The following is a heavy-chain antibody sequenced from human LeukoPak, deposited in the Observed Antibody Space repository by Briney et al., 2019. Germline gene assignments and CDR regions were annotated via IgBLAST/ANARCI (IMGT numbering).Heavy chain of an antibody. D-gene: IGHD1-20*01. CDR2: INPNSGGT. CDR1: GYTFTGYY. J-gene: IGHJ6*03. CDR3: ARAYNWNGNYYYYYYMDV. V-gene: IGHV1-2*02. Sequence: ASVKVSCKASGYTFTGYYMHWVRQAPGQGLEWMGWINPNSGGTNYAQKFQGRVTMTRDTSISTAYMELSRLGSDDTAVYYCARAYNWNGNYYYYYYMDVWGKGTTVTVSS.